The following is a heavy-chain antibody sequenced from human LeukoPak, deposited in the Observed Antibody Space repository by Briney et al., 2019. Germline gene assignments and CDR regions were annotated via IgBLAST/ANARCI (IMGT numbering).Heavy chain of an antibody. J-gene: IGHJ4*01. CDR2: SRDKGNSYTT. CDR1: GFTFSDHY. D-gene: IGHD3-10*01. CDR3: TKLARAPRDFDY. V-gene: IGHV3-72*01. Sequence: GGSLRLSCAASGFTFSDHYIDWVRQAPGKGLEWVGRSRDKGNSYTTAYAASVRGRFTISRDDSKNSLYLQMNSLKIEDTAVYYCTKLARAPRDFDYWDQGTLVTVSS.